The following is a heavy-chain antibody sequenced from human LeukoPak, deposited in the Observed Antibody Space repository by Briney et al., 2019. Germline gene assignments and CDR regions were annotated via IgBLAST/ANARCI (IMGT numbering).Heavy chain of an antibody. CDR3: ASSGWYSTPNWFDP. CDR2: IRYDGSNK. D-gene: IGHD6-19*01. Sequence: GGSLRLSCAASGFTFSSYGMHWVRQAPGKGLEWVAFIRYDGSNKYYADSVKGRFTISRDNSKNTLYLQMNSLRAEDTAVYYCASSGWYSTPNWFDPWGQGTLVIVSS. J-gene: IGHJ5*02. CDR1: GFTFSSYG. V-gene: IGHV3-30*02.